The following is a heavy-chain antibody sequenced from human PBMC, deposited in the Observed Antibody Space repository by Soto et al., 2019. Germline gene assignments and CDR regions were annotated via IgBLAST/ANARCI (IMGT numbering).Heavy chain of an antibody. J-gene: IGHJ6*02. V-gene: IGHV3-30*18. CDR3: TKRRNVLRFLEWSSGMEV. CDR2: ISDDGSNK. Sequence: GGSLRLSCAASGFAFSNYGMHWVRQAPGKGLEWVAFISDDGSNKYYADSMKGRFTMSRDNSKRTLYLQMSSLRVEDTAVYYCTKRRNVLRFLEWSSGMEVWGQGTTVTVSS. D-gene: IGHD3-3*01. CDR1: GFAFSNYG.